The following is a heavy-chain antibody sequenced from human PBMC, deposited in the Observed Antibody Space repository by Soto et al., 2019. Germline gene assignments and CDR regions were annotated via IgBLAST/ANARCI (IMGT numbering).Heavy chain of an antibody. J-gene: IGHJ6*02. CDR1: GASVTSISYY. CDR2: MYHSGST. D-gene: IGHD2-15*01. Sequence: SETLSLTCTVSGASVTSISYYWVWIRQPPGKGLEWIGSMYHSGSTYFNPSLKSRVTLSVDTSKNQFSLKLSSVTAADTAVYYCARVVVVAATGYDYYYGMDVWGQGTTVTVSS. V-gene: IGHV4-39*01. CDR3: ARVVVVAATGYDYYYGMDV.